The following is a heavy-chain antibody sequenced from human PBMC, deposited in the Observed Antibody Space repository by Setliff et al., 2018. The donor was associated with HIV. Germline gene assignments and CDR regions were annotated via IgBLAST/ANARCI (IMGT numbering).Heavy chain of an antibody. D-gene: IGHD3-22*01. CDR3: AREGPGPQFYDSSGYPYYFDY. J-gene: IGHJ4*02. Sequence: SETLSLTCTVSGGSISSHYWNWIRRPPGKGLEWIGSINYSGSTNYDPSLKGRVTISVDTSKNQFSLKLWSVTAADTAVYYCAREGPGPQFYDSSGYPYYFDYWGQGTLVTVSS. V-gene: IGHV4-59*11. CDR1: GGSISSHY. CDR2: INYSGST.